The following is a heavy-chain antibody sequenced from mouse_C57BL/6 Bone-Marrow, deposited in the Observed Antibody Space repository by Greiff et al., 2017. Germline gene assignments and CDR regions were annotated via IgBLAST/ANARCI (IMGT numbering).Heavy chain of an antibody. V-gene: IGHV5-12*01. Sequence: EVMLVESGGGLVQPGGSLKLSCAASGFTFSDYYMYWVRQTPEKRLEWVAYISNGGGSTYYPDTVKGRFTSSRDNAKNTLYLQMSRLKSEDTAMDYCASPYGKGTWFAYWGQGTLVTVSA. J-gene: IGHJ3*01. CDR3: ASPYGKGTWFAY. CDR1: GFTFSDYY. CDR2: ISNGGGST. D-gene: IGHD1-1*01.